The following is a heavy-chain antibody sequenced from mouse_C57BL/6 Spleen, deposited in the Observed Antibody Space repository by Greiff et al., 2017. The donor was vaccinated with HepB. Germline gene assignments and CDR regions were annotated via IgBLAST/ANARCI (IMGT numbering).Heavy chain of an antibody. J-gene: IGHJ2*01. CDR3: ARRRGTVVGPFDY. D-gene: IGHD1-1*01. V-gene: IGHV1-26*01. CDR1: GYTFTDYY. CDR2: INPNNGGT. Sequence: EVQLQQSGPELVKPGASVKISCKASGYTFTDYYMNWVKQSHGKSLEWIGDINPNNGGTSYNQKFKGKATLTVDKSSSTAYMELRSLTSEDSAVYYCARRRGTVVGPFDYWGQGTTLTVSS.